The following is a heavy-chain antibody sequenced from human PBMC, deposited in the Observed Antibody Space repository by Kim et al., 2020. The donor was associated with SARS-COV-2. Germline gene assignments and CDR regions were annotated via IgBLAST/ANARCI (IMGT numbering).Heavy chain of an antibody. V-gene: IGHV1-18*01. Sequence: ASVKVSCKASGYTFTSYGISWVRQAPGQGLEWMGWISAYNGNTNYAQKLQGRVTMTTDTSTSTAYMELRSLRSDDTAVYYCARDQGMWCMLYSECGDWFDPWGQGTLVTVSS. J-gene: IGHJ5*02. CDR3: ARDQGMWCMLYSECGDWFDP. CDR1: GYTFTSYG. D-gene: IGHD2-8*02. CDR2: ISAYNGNT.